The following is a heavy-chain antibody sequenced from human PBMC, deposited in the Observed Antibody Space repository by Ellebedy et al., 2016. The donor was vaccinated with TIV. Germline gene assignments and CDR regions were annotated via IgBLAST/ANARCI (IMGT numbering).Heavy chain of an antibody. J-gene: IGHJ3*02. Sequence: GESLKISCAASGFTFSSYGMHWVRQAPGQGLEWVALISYDGKKTDYADSVKGRLTVSRDNAKNSLYLQMNSLGDEDTAVYYCATSDAFDIWGQGTVVTVSS. D-gene: IGHD6-6*01. V-gene: IGHV3-30*03. CDR1: GFTFSSYG. CDR2: ISYDGKKT. CDR3: ATSDAFDI.